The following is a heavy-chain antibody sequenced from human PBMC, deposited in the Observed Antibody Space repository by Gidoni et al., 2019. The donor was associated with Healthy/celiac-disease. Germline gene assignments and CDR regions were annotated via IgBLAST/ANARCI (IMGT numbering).Heavy chain of an antibody. J-gene: IGHJ3*02. V-gene: IGHV3-9*01. D-gene: IGHD6-19*01. Sequence: EVQLVESGGGLVQPGRFLRLSCAASGFTFADYAMHWVRQAPGKGLEWVSGISWNSGSIGYADSVKGRFTISRDNAKNSLYLQMNSLRAEDTALYYCAKVLAVAADDAFDIWGQGTMVTVSS. CDR3: AKVLAVAADDAFDI. CDR1: GFTFADYA. CDR2: ISWNSGSI.